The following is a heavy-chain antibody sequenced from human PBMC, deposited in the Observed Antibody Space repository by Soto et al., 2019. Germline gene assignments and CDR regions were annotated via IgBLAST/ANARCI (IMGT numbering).Heavy chain of an antibody. CDR3: ARRWLEPKVPRLDY. D-gene: IGHD3-16*01. V-gene: IGHV4-4*02. CDR1: GGSISSSNW. CDR2: IYHNGDT. Sequence: QVQLQESGPGLVKPSGTLSLTCAVSGGSISSSNWWRWVRQPPGKGLEWIGEIYHNGDTIDNPSLKSRVTISVDKSKNPFSLRLNSVTAADPAVYFCARRWLEPKVPRLDYCGQGALVTVSS. J-gene: IGHJ4*02.